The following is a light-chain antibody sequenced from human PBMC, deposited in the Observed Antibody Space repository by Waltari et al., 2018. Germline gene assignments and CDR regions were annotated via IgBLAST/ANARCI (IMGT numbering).Light chain of an antibody. Sequence: EIVLTQSPATLSLSPGERATLSCRASHSVREYLAWYQQRPGQAPRLLIYDASNRATGVPARFSGTGYETDFTLTINNLEAEDFAVYYCQQRISWPLTFGGGSKVETK. CDR2: DAS. CDR1: HSVREY. V-gene: IGKV3-11*01. CDR3: QQRISWPLT. J-gene: IGKJ4*01.